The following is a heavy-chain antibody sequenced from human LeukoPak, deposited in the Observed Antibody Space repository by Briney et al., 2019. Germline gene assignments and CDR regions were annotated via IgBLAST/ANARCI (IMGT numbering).Heavy chain of an antibody. Sequence: PGGSLRLSCGASGFTFSNYAMSWVRQAPGKGLEWVSGITGSGGSTYYADSVKGRFTISRDNSKNTLYLQMNSLRAEDTAVYYCAKGGGDWTPLHRDYWGQGTLVTVSS. CDR2: ITGSGGST. V-gene: IGHV3-23*01. CDR1: GFTFSNYA. CDR3: AKGGGDWTPLHRDY. J-gene: IGHJ4*02. D-gene: IGHD2-21*02.